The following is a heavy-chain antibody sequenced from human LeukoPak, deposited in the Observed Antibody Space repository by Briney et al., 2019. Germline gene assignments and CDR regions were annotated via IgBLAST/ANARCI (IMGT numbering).Heavy chain of an antibody. CDR1: GGSFSGYY. D-gene: IGHD4-17*01. CDR3: ARGSYGDYGFKHWYFDL. Sequence: PSETLSLTCAVYGGSFSGYYWSWIRQPPEKGLEWIGEINQSGSINYNPSLKSRVTMSVDTSKNQFSLKLSSVTAADTAVYYCARGSYGDYGFKHWYFDLWGRGTLVTVSS. J-gene: IGHJ2*01. CDR2: INQSGSI. V-gene: IGHV4-34*01.